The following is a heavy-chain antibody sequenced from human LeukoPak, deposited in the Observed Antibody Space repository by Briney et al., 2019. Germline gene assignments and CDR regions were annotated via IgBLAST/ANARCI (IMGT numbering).Heavy chain of an antibody. D-gene: IGHD3-22*01. CDR2: IFYSGST. J-gene: IGHJ4*02. Sequence: SETLSLTCTVSDDSIRSYYWSWIRQPPGEGLEWIGYIFYSGSTNYNPSLRSRVTISVDKSKNQFSLKLSSVTAADTAVYYCATIDSSGSLFDYWGQGTLVTVSS. V-gene: IGHV4-59*12. CDR1: DDSIRSYY. CDR3: ATIDSSGSLFDY.